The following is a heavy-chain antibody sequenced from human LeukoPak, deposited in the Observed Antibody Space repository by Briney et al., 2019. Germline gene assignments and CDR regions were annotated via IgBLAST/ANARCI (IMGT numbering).Heavy chain of an antibody. CDR2: IKQDGSEK. CDR1: GFTFSIYW. Sequence: GGSLRLSCEASGFTFSIYWMSWVRQAPGKRLEWVASIKQDGSEKYYVDSVKGRFTISRDNAKNSLYLQMNSLRAEDTAVYYCARGRGVGATALDYWGQGTLVTVSS. V-gene: IGHV3-7*04. D-gene: IGHD1-26*01. J-gene: IGHJ4*02. CDR3: ARGRGVGATALDY.